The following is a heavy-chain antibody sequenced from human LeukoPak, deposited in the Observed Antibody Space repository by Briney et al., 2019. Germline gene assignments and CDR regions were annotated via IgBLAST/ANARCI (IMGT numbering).Heavy chain of an antibody. CDR2: ISYDGSNK. Sequence: GGSLRLSCAASGFTFSSYGMHWVRQAPGKGLEWVAVISYDGSNKYYADSVKGRFTISRDNSKNTLYLQMNGLRAEDTAVYYCAKDSSLHYDFWSGYSSLTYYFDYWGQGTLVTVSS. D-gene: IGHD3-3*01. V-gene: IGHV3-30*18. CDR3: AKDSSLHYDFWSGYSSLTYYFDY. CDR1: GFTFSSYG. J-gene: IGHJ4*02.